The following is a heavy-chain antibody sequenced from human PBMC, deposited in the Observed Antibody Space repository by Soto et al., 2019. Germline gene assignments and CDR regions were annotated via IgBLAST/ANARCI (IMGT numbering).Heavy chain of an antibody. V-gene: IGHV5-51*01. CDR3: ARSVESGSGGYYSPFDY. Sequence: EVQLVQSGAEVKKPGESLKISCKGSGYSFTNYWIGWVRQMPGKGLEWMGVIYPGDSDTRYSPSFQGQVSISADKSISTAYLQWSSLKASDTAMYYCARSVESGSGGYYSPFDYWGQGTLDTVSS. CDR1: GYSFTNYW. CDR2: IYPGDSDT. D-gene: IGHD3-22*01. J-gene: IGHJ4*02.